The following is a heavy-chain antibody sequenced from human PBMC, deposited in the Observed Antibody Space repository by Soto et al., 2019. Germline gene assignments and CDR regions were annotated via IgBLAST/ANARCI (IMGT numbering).Heavy chain of an antibody. CDR1: GFTVSSDY. Sequence: EVPLVESGGGLIQPGGSLRLSCAASGFTVSSDYMSWVRQAPGKGLEWVSVIYTGGSTYYADSVKGRFTFSRDNSKHTLYLQMNGLRAEDTAVYYCARAYGGNPALFDPWGQGTLVTVSS. CDR3: ARAYGGNPALFDP. D-gene: IGHD4-17*01. CDR2: IYTGGST. V-gene: IGHV3-53*01. J-gene: IGHJ5*02.